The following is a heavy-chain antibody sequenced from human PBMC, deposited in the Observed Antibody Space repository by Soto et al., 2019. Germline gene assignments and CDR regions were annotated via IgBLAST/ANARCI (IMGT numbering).Heavy chain of an antibody. CDR1: GFTFSSYW. D-gene: IGHD3-16*01. V-gene: IGHV3-7*03. J-gene: IGHJ3*02. Sequence: GGSLRLSCAASGFTFSSYWMSWVRQAPGKGLEWGANIKQDGSEKYYVDSVKGRFTISRDNAKNSLYLQMNSLRAEDTAVYYCAREGGSDAFDIWGQGTMVTVSS. CDR3: AREGGSDAFDI. CDR2: IKQDGSEK.